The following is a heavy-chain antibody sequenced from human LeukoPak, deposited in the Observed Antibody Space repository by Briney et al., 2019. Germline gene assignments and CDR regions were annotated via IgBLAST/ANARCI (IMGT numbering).Heavy chain of an antibody. CDR2: FHYSGST. J-gene: IGHJ5*02. D-gene: IGHD3-10*01. CDR1: GGSISSYY. V-gene: IGHV4-59*01. Sequence: PSETLSLTCTVSGGSISSYYWNWIRQPPGEGLVGIGYFHYSGSTNYNPSLKIRVTISVYTATNLFSLKLRSVTAADTAVYYCSRGGASGSHLHWFDPWGQGTLVTVSS. CDR3: SRGGASGSHLHWFDP.